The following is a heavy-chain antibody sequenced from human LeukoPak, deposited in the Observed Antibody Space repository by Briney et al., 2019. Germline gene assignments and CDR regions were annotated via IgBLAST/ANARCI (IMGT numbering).Heavy chain of an antibody. Sequence: GGSLRLSCAASGFTFSNYGMHWVRQAPGKGLEWVALLVYDGFYKYYADSVKGRFTISRDDSRNTLYLQLSSLRAEDTAVYYCVKDLSGSFSFDQWGQGTLVTVSS. CDR3: VKDLSGSFSFDQ. CDR1: GFTFSNYG. V-gene: IGHV3-30*18. J-gene: IGHJ4*02. D-gene: IGHD1-26*01. CDR2: LVYDGFYK.